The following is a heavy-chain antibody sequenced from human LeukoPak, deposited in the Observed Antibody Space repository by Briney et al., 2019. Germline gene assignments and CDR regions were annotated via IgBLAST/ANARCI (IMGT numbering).Heavy chain of an antibody. CDR1: GGSISSHY. Sequence: PSETLSLTCTGSGGSISSHYWSWIRQPPGKGLEWIGYIYYSGSTNYNPSLKSRVTISVDTSKNQFSLKLSSVTAADTAVYYCARHVWTYPVAPWVPHYFDYWGQGTLVTVSS. CDR2: IYYSGST. D-gene: IGHD1-7*01. CDR3: ARHVWTYPVAPWVPHYFDY. V-gene: IGHV4-59*08. J-gene: IGHJ4*02.